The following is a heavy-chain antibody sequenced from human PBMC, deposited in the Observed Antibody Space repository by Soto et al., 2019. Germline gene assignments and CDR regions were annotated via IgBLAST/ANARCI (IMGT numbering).Heavy chain of an antibody. J-gene: IGHJ4*02. D-gene: IGHD2-8*01. CDR1: GFTVSSNY. CDR3: ARTLGYCTNGVCYTPYYFDY. Sequence: GGSLRLSCAASGFTVSSNYMSWVRQAPGKGLEWVSVIYSGGSTYYAVSVKGRFTISRHNSKNTLYLQMNSLRAEDTAVYYCARTLGYCTNGVCYTPYYFDYWGQGTLVTVSS. CDR2: IYSGGST. V-gene: IGHV3-53*04.